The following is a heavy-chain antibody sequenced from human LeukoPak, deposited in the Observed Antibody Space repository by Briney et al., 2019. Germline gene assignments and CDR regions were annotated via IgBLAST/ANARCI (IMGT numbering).Heavy chain of an antibody. CDR2: IRFDGCWL. CDR3: VREQPGDGWSGFDY. CDR1: GFTFSKFA. J-gene: IGHJ4*02. Sequence: GGSLTLSCAASGFTFSKFAMHWVRQAPSKGIEWVAVIRFDGCWLYYAESLEGRFTISRDNSKNTVSLQMSSLRTEDTALYYCVREQPGDGWSGFDYWGQGTLVTVSS. D-gene: IGHD6-19*01. V-gene: IGHV3-30*07.